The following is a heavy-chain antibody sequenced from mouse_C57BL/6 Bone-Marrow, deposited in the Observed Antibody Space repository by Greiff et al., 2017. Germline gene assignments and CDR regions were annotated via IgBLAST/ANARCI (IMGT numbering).Heavy chain of an antibody. CDR1: GYTFTSYW. D-gene: IGHD2-5*01. CDR2: IDPSDSYT. CDR3: ARSGYSNYVYYYAMDY. V-gene: IGHV1-69*01. J-gene: IGHJ4*01. Sequence: QVQLQQPGAELVMPGASVKLSCKASGYTFTSYWMHWVKQRPGHGLEWIGEIDPSDSYTNSNQKFKGKSTLTVDKSSSTAYMQLSSLTSEDSAVYYCARSGYSNYVYYYAMDYWGQGTSVTVSS.